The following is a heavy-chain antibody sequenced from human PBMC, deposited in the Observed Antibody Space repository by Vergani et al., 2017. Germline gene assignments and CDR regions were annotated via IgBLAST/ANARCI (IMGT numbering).Heavy chain of an antibody. D-gene: IGHD6-19*01. V-gene: IGHV3-9*01. J-gene: IGHJ4*02. CDR2: ISWNSGSI. CDR3: AKTKGRYSSGWYQDY. Sequence: EVQLVESGGGLVQPGRSLRLSCAASGFTFDDYAMHWVRQAPGKGLEWVSGISWNSGSIGYADSVNGRFTISRDNAKNSLYLQMNSLRAEDTALYYCAKTKGRYSSGWYQDYWGQGTLVTVSS. CDR1: GFTFDDYA.